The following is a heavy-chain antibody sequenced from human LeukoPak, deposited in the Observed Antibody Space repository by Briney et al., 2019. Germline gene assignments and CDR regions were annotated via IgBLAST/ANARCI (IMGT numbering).Heavy chain of an antibody. V-gene: IGHV4-59*01. CDR3: ARGPFGITSYYYMDV. CDR1: GGSISSYY. D-gene: IGHD3-10*01. CDR2: IYYSGST. Sequence: SETLSLTCTVSGGSISSYYWSWIRQPPGKGLEWIGYIYYSGSTNYKSSLKSRVTISVDTSKNQFSLKLSSVTAADTAVYYCARGPFGITSYYYMDVWGKGTTVTISS. J-gene: IGHJ6*03.